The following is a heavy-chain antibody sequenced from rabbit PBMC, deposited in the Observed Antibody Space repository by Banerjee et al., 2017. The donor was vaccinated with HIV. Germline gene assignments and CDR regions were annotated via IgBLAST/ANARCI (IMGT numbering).Heavy chain of an antibody. J-gene: IGHJ4*01. V-gene: IGHV1S47*01. CDR2: IYTGDGNT. CDR1: GFTLSNYW. CDR3: ARDGAGYAGYGYARL. D-gene: IGHD6-1*01. Sequence: EESGGDLVKPGASLTLTCKASGFTLSNYWICWVRQAPGKGLEWIACIYTGDGNTHYASWAKGRFTISRSTSLNTVTLQMTSLTAADTATYFCARDGAGYAGYGYARLWGPGTLVTVS.